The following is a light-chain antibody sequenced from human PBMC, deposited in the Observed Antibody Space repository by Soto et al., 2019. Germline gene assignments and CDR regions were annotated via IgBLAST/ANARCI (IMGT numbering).Light chain of an antibody. J-gene: IGLJ1*01. V-gene: IGLV1-40*01. CDR2: GNS. CDR3: QSYDSSLSGYV. Sequence: QSVLTQPPSVSGAPGQRVTISCTGSSSNIGAGYDVHWYQQLPGTAPKLLIYGNSNRPSGVPDRFSGSKSGTSASLAITGLQAGDEADYYCQSYDSSLSGYVFGTGTKLTGL. CDR1: SSNIGAGYD.